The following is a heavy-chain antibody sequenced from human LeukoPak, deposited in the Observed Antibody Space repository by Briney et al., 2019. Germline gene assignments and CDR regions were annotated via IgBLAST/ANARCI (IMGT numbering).Heavy chain of an antibody. V-gene: IGHV3-21*01. CDR1: GFTFSSYS. J-gene: IGHJ4*02. CDR2: ISSRSTYI. Sequence: GGSLRLSCAASGFTFSSYSMNWVRQAPGKGLEWVSSISSRSTYIYYADSVKGRFTISRDNAKNSLYLQMNSLRAEDTAVYYCARDRDGYTPTAFDYWGQGTLVTVSS. D-gene: IGHD5-24*01. CDR3: ARDRDGYTPTAFDY.